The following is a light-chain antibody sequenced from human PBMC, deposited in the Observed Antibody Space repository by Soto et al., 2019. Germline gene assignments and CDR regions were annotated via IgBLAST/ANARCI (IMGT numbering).Light chain of an antibody. CDR3: GSYTSTDTPFV. CDR2: EVS. V-gene: IGLV2-14*01. Sequence: ALAQPSSVSGSPGQSITISCTGTSTDVGGYNYVSWYQHHPGKGPKLIIYEVSNRPSGVSDRFSGSKSGNKASLIISNLEAEDESDYYRGSYTSTDTPFVFXTGTKVTVL. CDR1: STDVGGYNY. J-gene: IGLJ1*01.